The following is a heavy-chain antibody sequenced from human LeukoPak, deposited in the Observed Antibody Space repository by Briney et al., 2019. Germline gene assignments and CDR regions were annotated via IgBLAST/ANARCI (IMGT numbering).Heavy chain of an antibody. Sequence: GGSLRLSCATSGFTFSAYEMNWVRQAPGKGLEWVSYISNGGTTIYYADSVKGRFTISRDDAKNSLYLQMNSLRAEDTAVYFCARDREHRDYFDFWGQGILVTVSS. J-gene: IGHJ4*02. V-gene: IGHV3-48*03. CDR2: ISNGGTTI. CDR1: GFTFSAYE. CDR3: ARDREHRDYFDF.